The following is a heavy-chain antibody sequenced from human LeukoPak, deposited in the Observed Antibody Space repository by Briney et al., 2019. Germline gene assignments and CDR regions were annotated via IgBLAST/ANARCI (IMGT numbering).Heavy chain of an antibody. V-gene: IGHV3-15*01. D-gene: IGHD6-13*01. CDR3: STGLIPATGYY. J-gene: IGHJ4*02. CDR2: IRSKTDGGTA. Sequence: GGSLRLSCAASEFTFNNAWMNWVRQAPGKGLEWVGRIRSKTDGGTADYAAPVRGRFTISRDDSKNTLYLQMNSLKTEATAVYYCSTGLIPATGYYWGQGTLVAVSS. CDR1: EFTFNNAW.